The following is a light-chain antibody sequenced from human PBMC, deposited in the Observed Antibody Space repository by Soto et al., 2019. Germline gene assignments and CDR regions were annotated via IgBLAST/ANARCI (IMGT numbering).Light chain of an antibody. CDR2: DAS. V-gene: IGKV1-5*01. J-gene: IGKJ1*01. CDR1: QSVSSW. CDR3: QQYISYSLWT. Sequence: DIQMTQSPSTLSASVGDRVTITCRASQSVSSWLAWYQQKPGKAPKLLIYDASSLESGVPPRFSGSGSGTEFTPTISSLQPDDFATYYCQQYISYSLWTFGQGTKVEIK.